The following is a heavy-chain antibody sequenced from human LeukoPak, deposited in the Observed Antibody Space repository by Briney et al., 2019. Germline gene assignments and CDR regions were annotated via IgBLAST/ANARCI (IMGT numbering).Heavy chain of an antibody. J-gene: IGHJ4*02. D-gene: IGHD3-3*01. CDR1: GFTFSSYW. CDR2: IKQGGSEK. V-gene: IGHV3-7*03. CDR3: ARRYYDFWSGYSHFDY. Sequence: GGSLRLSCAASGFTFSSYWMSWVRQAPGKGLEWVANIKQGGSEKYYVDSVKGRFTISRDNAKNSLYLQMNSLRAEDTAVYYCARRYYDFWSGYSHFDYWGQGTLVTVSS.